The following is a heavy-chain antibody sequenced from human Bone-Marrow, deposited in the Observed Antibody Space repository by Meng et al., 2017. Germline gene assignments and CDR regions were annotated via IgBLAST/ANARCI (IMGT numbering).Heavy chain of an antibody. CDR1: GFTFSSYG. V-gene: IGHV3-30*19. D-gene: IGHD1-26*01. CDR3: ARVVWGY. CDR2: ISYDGSNK. Sequence: QVQLGGSGGGVVQPGWALRLSWAASGFTFSSYGMNWVRQAPGKGLEWVAVISYDGSNKYYADSVKGRFTISRDNSKNTLYLQMNSLRAEDTAVYYCARVVWGYWGQGTLVTVSS. J-gene: IGHJ4*02.